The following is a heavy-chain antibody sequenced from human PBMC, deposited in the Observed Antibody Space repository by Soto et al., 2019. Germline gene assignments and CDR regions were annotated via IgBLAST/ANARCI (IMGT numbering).Heavy chain of an antibody. J-gene: IGHJ3*02. Sequence: LRLSCAASGFTFDDYAMHWVRQAPGKGLEWVSGISWNSGSIGYADSVKGRFTISRDNAKNSLYLQMNSLRAEDTALYYCAKDIVAAAGTGAFDIWGQGTMVTVSS. CDR2: ISWNSGSI. CDR1: GFTFDDYA. CDR3: AKDIVAAAGTGAFDI. V-gene: IGHV3-9*01. D-gene: IGHD6-13*01.